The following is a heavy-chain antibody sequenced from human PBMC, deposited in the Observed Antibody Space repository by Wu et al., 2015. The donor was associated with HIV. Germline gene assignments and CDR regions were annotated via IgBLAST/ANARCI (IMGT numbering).Heavy chain of an antibody. V-gene: IGHV1-18*01. D-gene: IGHD6-19*01. CDR3: ARGGWEIDY. Sequence: VQLVQSGGEVMKPGASVKVACKSSGYIFSDYGVHWVRQAPGEGLEWMGWISAQNGNTKYAQKLQGGVTVTRDTSTSTAYMELRSLRSDDTAVYFCARGGWEIDYWGQGTLVTVSS. J-gene: IGHJ4*02. CDR2: ISAQNGNT. CDR1: GYIFSDYG.